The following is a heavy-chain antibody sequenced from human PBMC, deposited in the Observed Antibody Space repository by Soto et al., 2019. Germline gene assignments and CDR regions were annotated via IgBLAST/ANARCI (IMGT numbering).Heavy chain of an antibody. CDR1: GFTASSNY. CDR2: IYSGGST. CDR3: ARGAGNYYYYYMDV. Sequence: GGSLRLSCAASGFTASSNYMSWVRQAPGKGLEWVSVIYSGGSTYYADSVKGRFTISRHNSKNTLYLQMNSLRAEDTAVYYCARGAGNYYYYYMDVWGKGTTVTVSS. V-gene: IGHV3-53*04. J-gene: IGHJ6*03.